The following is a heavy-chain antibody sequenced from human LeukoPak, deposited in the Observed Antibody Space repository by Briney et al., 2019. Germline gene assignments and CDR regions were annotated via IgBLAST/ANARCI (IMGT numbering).Heavy chain of an antibody. CDR3: ARFLGRITISGVVPYGMDV. D-gene: IGHD3-3*01. CDR1: GFTVSSNY. J-gene: IGHJ6*02. V-gene: IGHV3-53*04. CDR2: IYSAGGT. Sequence: PGGSLRLSCAASGFTVSSNYMTWVRQAPRQGLEWVSLIYSAGGTYYTDSVKGRFTISRHSSKNTLYLQMNSLIGEDTAVYYCARFLGRITISGVVPYGMDVWGQGTTVTVSS.